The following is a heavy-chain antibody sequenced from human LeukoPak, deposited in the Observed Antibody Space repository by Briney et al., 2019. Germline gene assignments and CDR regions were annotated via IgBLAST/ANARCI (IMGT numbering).Heavy chain of an antibody. V-gene: IGHV3-30*02. CDR2: IRYDGSNR. Sequence: GGSLRLSCAASGFSFITYGIHWVRQAPGKGLEWVAFIRYDGSNRFYADSVKGRFTISRDNSKNTLYLQMDSLRAEDTAVYYCASHSYDFWSGFDYWGQGTLVTVSS. CDR3: ASHSYDFWSGFDY. CDR1: GFSFITYG. J-gene: IGHJ4*02. D-gene: IGHD3-3*01.